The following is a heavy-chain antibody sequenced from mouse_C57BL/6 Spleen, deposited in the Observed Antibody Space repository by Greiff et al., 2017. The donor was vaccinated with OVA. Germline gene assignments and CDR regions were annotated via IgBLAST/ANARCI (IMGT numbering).Heavy chain of an antibody. CDR1: GYTFTDYE. D-gene: IGHD3-2*02. J-gene: IGHJ2*01. CDR2: IDPETGGT. Sequence: VKLVESGAELVRPGASVTLSCKASGYTFTDYEMHWVKQTPVHGLEWIGAIDPETGGTAYNQKFKGKAILTADKSSSTAYMELHSLTSEDSAVYYCTRGTAQAKDFDYWGQGTTLTVSS. V-gene: IGHV1-15*01. CDR3: TRGTAQAKDFDY.